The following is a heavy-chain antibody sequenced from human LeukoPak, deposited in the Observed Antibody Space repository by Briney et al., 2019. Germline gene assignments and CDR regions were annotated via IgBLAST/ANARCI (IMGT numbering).Heavy chain of an antibody. CDR1: GFTFSNAW. Sequence: GGSLRLSCVASGFTFSNAWMSWVRQAPGKGLEWVGRIKSKTDGGTTDYAAPVKGRFTISRDDSKTTLYLQINSLKTEDTAVYFCTTVNCASTSCYWARDAFDIWGQGTMVTVAS. D-gene: IGHD2-2*01. J-gene: IGHJ3*02. V-gene: IGHV3-15*01. CDR3: TTVNCASTSCYWARDAFDI. CDR2: IKSKTDGGTT.